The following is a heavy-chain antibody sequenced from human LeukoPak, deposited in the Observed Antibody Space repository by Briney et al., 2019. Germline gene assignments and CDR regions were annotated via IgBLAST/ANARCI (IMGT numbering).Heavy chain of an antibody. V-gene: IGHV1-69*13. D-gene: IGHD2-21*01. Sequence: ASVKVSCKASGGTLTSYTISWVRQAPGQGLEWVGGIIPIFGAANYAQKFQGRVTITADESTTTAHMELSSLRSEDTAGYYCARENGGGHCYLGDPYFDYSGQGALVSVSS. CDR3: ARENGGGHCYLGDPYFDY. CDR2: IIPIFGAA. J-gene: IGHJ4*02. CDR1: GGTLTSYT.